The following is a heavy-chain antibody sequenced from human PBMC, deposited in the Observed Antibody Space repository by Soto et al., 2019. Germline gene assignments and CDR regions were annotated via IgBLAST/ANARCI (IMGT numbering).Heavy chain of an antibody. V-gene: IGHV4-61*01. Sequence: PSETMSLTCTVSGGSVSSGSYYWSWIRQPPGKGLEWIGYIYYSGSTNYNPSLKSRVXISVDTXKNQFSLKLSSVTAADTAVYDCGRDRSGSYWYYFDYWGQGTLVTVSS. J-gene: IGHJ4*02. CDR3: GRDRSGSYWYYFDY. D-gene: IGHD1-26*01. CDR2: IYYSGST. CDR1: GGSVSSGSYY.